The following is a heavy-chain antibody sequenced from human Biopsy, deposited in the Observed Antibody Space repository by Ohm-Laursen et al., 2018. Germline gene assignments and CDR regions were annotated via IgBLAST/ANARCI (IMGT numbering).Heavy chain of an antibody. Sequence: SQTLSLTCTVSGDSISSGVYYWNWFRQHPEKGLEWIGYISSGGYRKYTPSLQSLITISMDTSRIQFSLRLNSVTSADTAVYFCARAPYVSGSFGWFDPWGQGIVVTVSS. D-gene: IGHD3-10*01. CDR1: GDSISSGVYY. V-gene: IGHV4-31*01. CDR2: ISSGGYR. J-gene: IGHJ5*02. CDR3: ARAPYVSGSFGWFDP.